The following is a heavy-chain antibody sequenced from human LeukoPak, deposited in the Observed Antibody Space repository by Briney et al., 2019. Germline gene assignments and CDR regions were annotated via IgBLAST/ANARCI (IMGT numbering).Heavy chain of an antibody. CDR3: ARDGYTASYYSLDY. CDR1: GGPIRSYY. CDR2: IYSSGTT. Sequence: SETLSLTCTVSGGPIRSYYWSWIRQPAGKGLESIGRIYSSGTTNYNPSLKSRVTMSVDMSTNQFSLRLSSVTAADTAIYYCARDGYTASYYSLDYWGQGILVTVSS. J-gene: IGHJ4*02. V-gene: IGHV4-4*07. D-gene: IGHD1-26*01.